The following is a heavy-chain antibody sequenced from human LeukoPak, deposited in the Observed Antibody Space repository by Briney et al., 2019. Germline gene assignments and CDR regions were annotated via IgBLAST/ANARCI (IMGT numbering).Heavy chain of an antibody. CDR2: ISGSGGST. V-gene: IGHV3-23*01. Sequence: GSLRLSCAASGFTFSSYGMSWVRQAPGKGLEWVSAISGSGGSTYYADSVKGRFTISRDNSKNTLYLQMNSLRAEDTAVYYCAKDRGYYDSSGYYSRYYYYYMDVWGKGTTVTISS. J-gene: IGHJ6*03. D-gene: IGHD3-22*01. CDR1: GFTFSSYG. CDR3: AKDRGYYDSSGYYSRYYYYYMDV.